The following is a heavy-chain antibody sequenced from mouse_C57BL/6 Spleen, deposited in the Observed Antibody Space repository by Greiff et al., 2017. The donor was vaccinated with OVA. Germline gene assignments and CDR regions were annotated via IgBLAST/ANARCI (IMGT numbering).Heavy chain of an antibody. CDR1: GYTFTDYN. CDR2: INPNNGGT. J-gene: IGHJ4*01. Sequence: EVQLQQSGPELVKPGASVKMSCKASGYTFTDYNMHWVKQSHGKSLEWIGYINPNNGGTSYNQKFKGKATLTVNKSSSTAYMELRSLTSEDSAVYYCARRGPYGSSYDYAMDYWGQGTSVTVSS. D-gene: IGHD1-1*01. CDR3: ARRGPYGSSYDYAMDY. V-gene: IGHV1-22*01.